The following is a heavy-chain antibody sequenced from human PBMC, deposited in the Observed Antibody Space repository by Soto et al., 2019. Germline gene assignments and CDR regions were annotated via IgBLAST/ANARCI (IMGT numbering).Heavy chain of an antibody. V-gene: IGHV3-33*01. Sequence: QVQLVESGGGVVQPGRSLRLSCAASGFTFSSYGMHWVRQAPGKGLEWVAVIWYDGSNKYYADSVKGRFTISRDNSKNXXYLQMNSLRAEDTAVYYCARDQAPYSGSYRDPIDYWGQGTLVTVSS. D-gene: IGHD1-26*01. J-gene: IGHJ4*02. CDR1: GFTFSSYG. CDR3: ARDQAPYSGSYRDPIDY. CDR2: IWYDGSNK.